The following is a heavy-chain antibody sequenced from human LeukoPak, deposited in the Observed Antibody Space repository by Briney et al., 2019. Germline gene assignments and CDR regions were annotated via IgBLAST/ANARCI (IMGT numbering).Heavy chain of an antibody. CDR1: GGSFSGCY. D-gene: IGHD3-22*01. J-gene: IGHJ4*02. CDR2: INHSGST. Sequence: SETLSLTCAVYGGSFSGCYWSWIRQPPGKGLEWIGEINHSGSTNYNTSLKSRVTISVDTSKNQFSLKLSSVTAADTAVYYCARGRGYYYDSSGYYHGTFDYWGQGTLVTVSS. V-gene: IGHV4-34*01. CDR3: ARGRGYYYDSSGYYHGTFDY.